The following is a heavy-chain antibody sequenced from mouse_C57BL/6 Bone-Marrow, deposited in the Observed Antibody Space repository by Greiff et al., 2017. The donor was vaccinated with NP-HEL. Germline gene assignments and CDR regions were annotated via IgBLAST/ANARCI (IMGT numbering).Heavy chain of an antibody. Sequence: EVKLVESGGGLVQPGGSLTLSCAASGFTFSDYGMAWVRQAPRKGPEWVAFISNLAYSIYYADTVPGRFPISRGNAKNTLYLEMSSLMSDDTAMYYCARQDYGPSSYWYFDVWSTGTTVTVSS. CDR3: ARQDYGPSSYWYFDV. CDR1: GFTFSDYG. CDR2: ISNLAYSI. V-gene: IGHV5-15*01. D-gene: IGHD2-10*02. J-gene: IGHJ1*03.